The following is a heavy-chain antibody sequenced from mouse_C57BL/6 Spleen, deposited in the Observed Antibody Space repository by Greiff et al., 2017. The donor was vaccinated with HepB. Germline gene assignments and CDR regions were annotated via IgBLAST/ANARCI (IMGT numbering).Heavy chain of an antibody. D-gene: IGHD1-1*01. CDR3: ARSPYYYGSSPYAMDY. V-gene: IGHV3-6*01. CDR1: GYSITSGYY. Sequence: VQLKESGPGLVKPSQSLSLTCSVTGYSITSGYYWNWIRQFPGNKLEWMGYISYDGSNNYNPSLKNRISITRDTSKNQFFLKLNSVTTEDTATYYCARSPYYYGSSPYAMDYWGQGTSVNVSS. J-gene: IGHJ4*01. CDR2: ISYDGSN.